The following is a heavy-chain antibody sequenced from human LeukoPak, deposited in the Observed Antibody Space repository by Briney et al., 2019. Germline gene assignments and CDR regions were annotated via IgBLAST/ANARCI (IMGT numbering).Heavy chain of an antibody. V-gene: IGHV3-21*01. J-gene: IGHJ5*01. D-gene: IGHD1-26*01. CDR2: ISTSSIYI. Sequence: GGSLRLSCAASGFTFSRYTMNWVRQAPGKGLEWVSSISTSSIYIYYADSVKGRFTISRDNAKNSLYLQMNSLRAEDTAVYYCGRDGKYSGAFDSWGQGTLVTVSS. CDR3: GRDGKYSGAFDS. CDR1: GFTFSRYT.